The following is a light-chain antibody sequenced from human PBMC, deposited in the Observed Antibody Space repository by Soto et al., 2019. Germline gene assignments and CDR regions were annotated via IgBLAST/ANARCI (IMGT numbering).Light chain of an antibody. Sequence: SYELTQPPSVSVSPGQTARITCSGDALPKEYAYWYQQKPGQAPVLVIYKDSERPSGIPERFSGSSSGTTVTLTISGVQAEDEADYYCQSADSSGTWCVVFGGGTKLTVL. J-gene: IGLJ2*01. V-gene: IGLV3-25*02. CDR2: KDS. CDR3: QSADSSGTWCVV. CDR1: ALPKEY.